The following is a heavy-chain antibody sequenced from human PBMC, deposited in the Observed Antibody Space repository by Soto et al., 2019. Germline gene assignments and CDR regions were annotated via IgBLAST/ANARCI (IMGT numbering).Heavy chain of an antibody. J-gene: IGHJ6*02. V-gene: IGHV1-69*13. CDR1: GGTFSSYA. CDR2: IIPIFGTA. CDR3: ARAYCGGDCYSNYYYYGMDV. D-gene: IGHD2-21*02. Sequence: SVKVSCKASGGTFSSYAISWVRQAPGQGLEWMGGIIPIFGTANYAQKFQGRVTITADESTSTAYMELSSLRSEDTAVYYCARAYCGGDCYSNYYYYGMDVWGQGTTVTVSS.